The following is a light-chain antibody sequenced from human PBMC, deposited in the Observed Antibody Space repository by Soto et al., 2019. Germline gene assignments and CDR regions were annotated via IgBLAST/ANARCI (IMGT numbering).Light chain of an antibody. Sequence: QSVLTQPASVSGSPGQSITISCTGISSDVGGYNYVSWYQQHPGKAPKLMIYEVSNRPSGVSNRFSGSKSGNTASLTISGLQAEDEADYYCAAWDDSLNGYVFGTGTKVTVL. CDR1: SSDVGGYNY. V-gene: IGLV2-14*01. CDR3: AAWDDSLNGYV. CDR2: EVS. J-gene: IGLJ1*01.